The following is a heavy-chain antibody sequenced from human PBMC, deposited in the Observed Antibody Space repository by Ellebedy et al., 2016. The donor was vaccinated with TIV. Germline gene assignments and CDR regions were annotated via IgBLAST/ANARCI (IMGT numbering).Heavy chain of an antibody. D-gene: IGHD7-27*01. CDR3: ATTGGGL. J-gene: IGHJ4*02. Sequence: PGGSLRLSCAASGFTFSESGVGWVRQAPGKGLEWVAKINPDGSAKYHVDSVKERFTISRDNAKNSLFLHMNSLRAEDTAVYHCATTGGGLWGQGARVTVSA. V-gene: IGHV3-7*03. CDR1: GFTFSESG. CDR2: INPDGSAK.